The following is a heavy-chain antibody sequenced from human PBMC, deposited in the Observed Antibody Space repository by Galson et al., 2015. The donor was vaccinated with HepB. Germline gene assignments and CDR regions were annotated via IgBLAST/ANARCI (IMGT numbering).Heavy chain of an antibody. CDR3: AREAHKAYCGGDCFSSYYYYYGMDV. J-gene: IGHJ6*02. Sequence: SVKVSCKASGYTFTSYGISWVRQAPGQGLEWMGWISAYNGNTNYAQKLQGRVTMTTDTSTSTAYMELRSLRSDDTAVYYCAREAHKAYCGGDCFSSYYYYYGMDVWGQGTTVTVSS. V-gene: IGHV1-18*04. CDR1: GYTFTSYG. D-gene: IGHD2-21*02. CDR2: ISAYNGNT.